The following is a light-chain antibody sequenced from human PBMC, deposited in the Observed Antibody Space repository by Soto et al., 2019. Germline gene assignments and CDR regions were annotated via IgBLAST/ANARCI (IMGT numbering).Light chain of an antibody. CDR1: ISNIGTNT. CDR2: SSN. J-gene: IGLJ3*02. CDR3: AAWDGRLTVVL. V-gene: IGLV1-44*01. Sequence: QPVLTQPPSASGTPGQSVTISCSGSISNIGTNTVNWYQQFPRSAPKLLMYSSNQRPSGVPDRFSGSKSGTSASLAISGLQSEDQADYYCAAWDGRLTVVLFGGGTKVTVL.